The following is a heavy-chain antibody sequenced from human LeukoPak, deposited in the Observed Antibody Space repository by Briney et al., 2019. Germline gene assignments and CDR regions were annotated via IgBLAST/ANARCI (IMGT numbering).Heavy chain of an antibody. CDR1: GGSISSGGYY. Sequence: PSETLSLTCTVSGGSISSGGYYWSWIRQHPGKGLEWIGYIYYSGSTYYNPSLKSRVTISVDTSKNQFSLKLSSVTAADTAVYYCAKGASTGWAPEAFDIWGQGTLVTVSS. CDR2: IYYSGST. CDR3: AKGASTGWAPEAFDI. V-gene: IGHV4-31*03. D-gene: IGHD6-25*01. J-gene: IGHJ3*02.